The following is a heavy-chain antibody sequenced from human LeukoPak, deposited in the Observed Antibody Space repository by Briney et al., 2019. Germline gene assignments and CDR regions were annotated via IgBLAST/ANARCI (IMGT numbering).Heavy chain of an antibody. CDR2: ISSDNTYI. CDR3: ARDLRYSAN. V-gene: IGHV3-21*01. J-gene: IGHJ4*02. D-gene: IGHD4-17*01. CDR1: GFTFSSYS. Sequence: PGGSLRLSCAASGFTFSSYSMNWVRQAPGKGLEWVSSISSDNTYIYYADSLKGRFTISRDNAKNSLYLQMNSLRAEDTAVYYCARDLRYSANWGQGTLVTVSS.